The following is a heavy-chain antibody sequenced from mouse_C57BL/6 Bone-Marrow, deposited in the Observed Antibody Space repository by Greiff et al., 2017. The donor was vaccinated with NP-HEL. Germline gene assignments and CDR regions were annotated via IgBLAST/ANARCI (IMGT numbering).Heavy chain of an antibody. CDR3: ARLGTTVAFDY. D-gene: IGHD1-1*01. CDR2: INPSSGYT. Sequence: QVQLQQSGAELARPGASVKMSCTASGYTFTSYTMHWVKQRPGQGLEWIGYINPSSGYTKYNQKFKDKAPLTADKSSSTAYMHLSSLTSEDSAVYYCARLGTTVAFDYWGQGTTLTVSS. J-gene: IGHJ2*01. CDR1: GYTFTSYT. V-gene: IGHV1-4*01.